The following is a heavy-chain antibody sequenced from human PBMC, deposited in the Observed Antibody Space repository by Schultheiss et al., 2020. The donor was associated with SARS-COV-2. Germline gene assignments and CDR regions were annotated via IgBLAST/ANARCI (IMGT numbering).Heavy chain of an antibody. Sequence: GGSLRLSCAASGFTFSSYSMNWVRQAPGKGLEWVSYISSSSSYIYYADSVKGRFTISRDNAKNSLYLQMNRLRAEYTAVYYCARDFNGDYPFDYWGQGTLVTVSS. CDR3: ARDFNGDYPFDY. J-gene: IGHJ4*02. D-gene: IGHD4-17*01. CDR1: GFTFSSYS. CDR2: ISSSSSYI. V-gene: IGHV3-21*01.